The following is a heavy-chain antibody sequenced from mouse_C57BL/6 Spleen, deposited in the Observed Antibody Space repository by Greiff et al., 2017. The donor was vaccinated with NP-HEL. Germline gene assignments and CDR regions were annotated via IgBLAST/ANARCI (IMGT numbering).Heavy chain of an antibody. CDR3: AIQGRRTVVTDFDF. CDR2: ISGGGGNT. D-gene: IGHD1-1*01. J-gene: IGHJ1*03. CDR1: GFTFSSYT. Sequence: EVMLVESGGGLVKPGGSLKLSCAASGFTFSSYTMSWVRQTPEKRLEWVATISGGGGNTYYPDSVKGRFTISRDNAKNTLYLQMSSLRSEDTALYYCAIQGRRTVVTDFDFWGTGTTVTVSS. V-gene: IGHV5-9*01.